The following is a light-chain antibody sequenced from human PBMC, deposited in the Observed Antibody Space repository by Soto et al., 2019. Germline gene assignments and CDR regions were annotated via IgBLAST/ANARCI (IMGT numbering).Light chain of an antibody. Sequence: DIQMTQSPSSLSASVGDRVTITCRASQSISSYLNWYQQKPEKAPKLLIYAASSLQSGVPSRFSGSGSGTDFTPTISSLQPEDFATYYCQQSYSTPWTFGQGTKVEIK. J-gene: IGKJ1*01. CDR1: QSISSY. CDR3: QQSYSTPWT. V-gene: IGKV1-39*01. CDR2: AAS.